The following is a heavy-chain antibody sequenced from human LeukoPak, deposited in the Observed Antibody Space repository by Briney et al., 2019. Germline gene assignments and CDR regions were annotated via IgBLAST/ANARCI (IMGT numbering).Heavy chain of an antibody. CDR3: ARLGSSDAFDI. V-gene: IGHV4-39*01. CDR2: FYYSGNT. CDR1: GGSISSSSYY. Sequence: SETLSLTCTVSGGSISSSSYYWGWIRQPPGKGLEWIGSFYYSGNTYYNPSLKSRVTISVDTSKNQFSLKLSSVTAAVTAVYYCARLGSSDAFDIWGQGTMVTVSS. D-gene: IGHD1-26*01. J-gene: IGHJ3*02.